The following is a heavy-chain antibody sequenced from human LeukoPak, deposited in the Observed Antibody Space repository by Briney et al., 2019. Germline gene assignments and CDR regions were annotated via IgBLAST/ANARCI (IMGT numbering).Heavy chain of an antibody. J-gene: IGHJ3*02. D-gene: IGHD6-13*01. Sequence: ASVKVSCKASGYTFTSYGISWVRQAPGQGLEWMGWISAYNGNTNYAQKLQGRVTMTTDTSTSTAYMELRSLRSDDTAVYYCARNGDGYSSSWHAFDIWGQGTMVTVSS. CDR3: ARNGDGYSSSWHAFDI. CDR1: GYTFTSYG. V-gene: IGHV1-18*01. CDR2: ISAYNGNT.